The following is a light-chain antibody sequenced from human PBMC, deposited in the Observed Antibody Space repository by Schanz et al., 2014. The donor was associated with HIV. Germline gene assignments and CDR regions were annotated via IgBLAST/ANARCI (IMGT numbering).Light chain of an antibody. CDR2: DND. Sequence: FMLTQPHSVSESPGKTVTISCTRSSGTIASNHVQWYQQRPGRAPTIVIYDNDQRHSGVPDRFSGSIDSSSNSASLTISGLETEDEADYYCQSYDIANPGVFGGGTKLTVL. J-gene: IGLJ3*02. V-gene: IGLV6-57*04. CDR1: SGTIASNH. CDR3: QSYDIANPGV.